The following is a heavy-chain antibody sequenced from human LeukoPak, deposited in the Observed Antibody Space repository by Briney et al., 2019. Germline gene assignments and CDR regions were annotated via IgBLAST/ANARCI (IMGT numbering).Heavy chain of an antibody. D-gene: IGHD3-10*01. CDR3: ARGLQTMVRGAEGGSYYMDV. Sequence: PSETLSLTCAVYGGSFSGYYWSWIRQPPGKGLEWIGEINHSGSTNYNPSLKSRVTISVDTSKNQFSRKLSSVTAADTAVYYCARGLQTMVRGAEGGSYYMDVWGKGTTVTVSS. CDR1: GGSFSGYY. V-gene: IGHV4-34*01. CDR2: INHSGST. J-gene: IGHJ6*03.